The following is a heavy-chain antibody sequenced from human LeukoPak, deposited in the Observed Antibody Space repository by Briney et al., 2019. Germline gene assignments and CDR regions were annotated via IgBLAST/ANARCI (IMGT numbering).Heavy chain of an antibody. V-gene: IGHV6-1*01. Sequence: SQTLSLTCAISGDSVSSNSAAWNWIRQSPSRGLEWLGRTYYRSKWSNDYAVSVKSRITINPDTSRNQFSLQLNSVTPEDTAVYYCARYYYDSRGYYYYFDYWGQGTLVTVSS. CDR3: ARYYYDSRGYYYYFDY. J-gene: IGHJ4*02. D-gene: IGHD3-22*01. CDR1: GDSVSSNSAA. CDR2: TYYRSKWSN.